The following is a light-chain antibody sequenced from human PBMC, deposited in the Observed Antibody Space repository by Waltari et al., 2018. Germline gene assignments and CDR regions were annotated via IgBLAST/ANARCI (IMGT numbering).Light chain of an antibody. CDR2: GAF. J-gene: IGKJ2*01. CDR3: QFLDSSPPYP. V-gene: IGKV3-20*01. CDR1: QTVSSTP. Sequence: DIVLRQSPGTLSLSPGERATISCMASQTVSSTPLAWYQQKPGQAPTLLIYGAFSRASGTPDRFSGRGSGTDFTLTISRLEPDDFAVYFCQFLDSSPPYPFGQGTKLEI.